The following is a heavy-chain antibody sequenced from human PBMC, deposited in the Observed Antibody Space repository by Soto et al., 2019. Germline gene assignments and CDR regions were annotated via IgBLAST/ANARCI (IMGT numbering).Heavy chain of an antibody. CDR1: GFSLSDYW. D-gene: IGHD5-12*01. CDR2: ISVGGRDT. CDR3: VRDRGYTGYDLEY. Sequence: GGSLRLSCAASGFSLSDYWMHWVRQVPGKGLLWVSRISVGGRDTTYADSVKGRFTISRDNAKNSLYLQMNSLRDEDTAVYYSVRDRGYTGYDLEYWGQGTLVTVSS. J-gene: IGHJ4*02. V-gene: IGHV3-74*03.